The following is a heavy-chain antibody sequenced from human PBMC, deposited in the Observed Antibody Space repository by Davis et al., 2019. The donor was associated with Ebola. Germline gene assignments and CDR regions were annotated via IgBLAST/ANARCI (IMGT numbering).Heavy chain of an antibody. J-gene: IGHJ4*02. CDR3: AKDLTAYYGSGDFFDY. D-gene: IGHD3-10*01. CDR1: EFLFSRYA. CDR2: ISASGGAT. V-gene: IGHV3-23*01. Sequence: GESLNISCAASEFLFSRYAMSWVRQAPGRGLEWVSSISASGGATFYADSVTGRIVMSRDNSNDTLYLRMNNLRAEDTAIYYCAKDLTAYYGSGDFFDYWGQGILVTVSS.